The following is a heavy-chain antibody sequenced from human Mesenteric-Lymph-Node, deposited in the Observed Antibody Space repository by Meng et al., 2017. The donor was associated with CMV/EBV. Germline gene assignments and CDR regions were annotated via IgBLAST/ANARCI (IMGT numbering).Heavy chain of an antibody. V-gene: IGHV4-39*01. CDR3: ARHTYCSSTSCYIDY. CDR1: GGSISSSNYY. Sequence: SETLSLTCSVSGGSISSSNYYWGWIRQPPGKGLEWIASIYYSGSTYYNASLRSRVTISVDTSKKQFSLKLSSVTAADTAVYYCARHTYCSSTSCYIDYWGQGTLVTVSS. D-gene: IGHD2-2*02. J-gene: IGHJ4*02. CDR2: IYYSGST.